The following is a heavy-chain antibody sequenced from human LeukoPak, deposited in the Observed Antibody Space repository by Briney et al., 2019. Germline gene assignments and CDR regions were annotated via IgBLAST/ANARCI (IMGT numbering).Heavy chain of an antibody. CDR3: ASWGGIVEGNYYFDY. V-gene: IGHV3-30*04. CDR1: GFTFSSYA. CDR2: ISYDGSNK. Sequence: GGSLRLSCAASGFTFSSYAMHWVRQAPGKGPEWVAVISYDGSNKYYADSVKGRFTISRDNSKNTLYLQMNSLRAEDTAVYYCASWGGIVEGNYYFDYWGQGTLVTVSS. J-gene: IGHJ4*02. D-gene: IGHD2-15*01.